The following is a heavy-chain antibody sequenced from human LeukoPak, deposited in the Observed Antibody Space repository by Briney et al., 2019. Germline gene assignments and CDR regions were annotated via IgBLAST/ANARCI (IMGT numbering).Heavy chain of an antibody. CDR2: ISSSSSYI. CDR1: GFTFSSYS. J-gene: IGHJ4*02. Sequence: GGSLRLSCAASGFTFSSYSMNWVRQAPGKGLEWVSSISSSSSYIYYADSVKGRFTISRDNAKNSLYLQMNSLIAEDTAVYYCARDAKPTYYYDSSGYYPYYFDYWGQGTLVTVSS. CDR3: ARDAKPTYYYDSSGYYPYYFDY. V-gene: IGHV3-21*01. D-gene: IGHD3-22*01.